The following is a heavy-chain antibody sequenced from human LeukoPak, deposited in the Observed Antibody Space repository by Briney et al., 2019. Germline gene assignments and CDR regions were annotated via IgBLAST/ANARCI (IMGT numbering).Heavy chain of an antibody. Sequence: PSETLSLTCQVLYSSVSRGYYWGWIRQPPGKGLEWIGYIYTSGSTNYNPSLKSRVTISVDTSKNQFSLKLRSVTAADTAVYYCARDSGTTGEVKFDPWGQGTLSPSPQ. J-gene: IGHJ5*02. D-gene: IGHD3-10*01. CDR1: YSSVSRGYY. CDR3: ARDSGTTGEVKFDP. CDR2: IYTSGST. V-gene: IGHV4-61*01.